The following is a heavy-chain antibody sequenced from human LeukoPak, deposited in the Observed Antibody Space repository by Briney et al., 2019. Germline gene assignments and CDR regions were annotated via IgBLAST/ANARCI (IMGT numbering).Heavy chain of an antibody. CDR1: GFTFSSYG. D-gene: IGHD2-21*01. V-gene: IGHV3-30*02. CDR3: ANKVWWNSNAFDI. J-gene: IGHJ3*02. Sequence: GGSLRLSCAASGFTFSSYGMHWVRQAPGKGLEWVAIIRYDGSNKYYADSVKGRFTISRDNSKNTLYLQMNSLRAEDTAVYYCANKVWWNSNAFDIWGQGTMVTVSS. CDR2: IRYDGSNK.